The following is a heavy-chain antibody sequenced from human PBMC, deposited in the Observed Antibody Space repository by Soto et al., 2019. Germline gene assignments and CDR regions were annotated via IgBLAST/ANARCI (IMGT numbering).Heavy chain of an antibody. Sequence: PSETLSLTCAVYGGSFSGYYWSWIRQPPGKGLEWIGEINRSGSTNYNPSLKSRVTISVDTSKNQFSLNLSSVTAADTAMYYCARALGYTYGHLPIDYWGQGTLVTVS. CDR3: ARALGYTYGHLPIDY. CDR1: GGSFSGYY. V-gene: IGHV4-34*01. CDR2: INRSGST. D-gene: IGHD5-18*01. J-gene: IGHJ4*02.